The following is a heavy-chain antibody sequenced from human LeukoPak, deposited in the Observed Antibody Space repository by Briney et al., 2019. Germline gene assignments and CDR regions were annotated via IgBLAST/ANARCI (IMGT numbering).Heavy chain of an antibody. CDR1: GYTFTSYY. CDR2: INPNNGGT. V-gene: IGHV1-2*06. CDR3: TRESGSYHGNDY. D-gene: IGHD1-26*01. J-gene: IGHJ4*02. Sequence: ASVKVSCKASGYTFTSYYMHWVRQAPGQGLEWMGRINPNNGGTNHAQKFQGRVTMTGDTSISTAYMELSSLRSDDTAVYYCTRESGSYHGNDYWGQGTLVTASS.